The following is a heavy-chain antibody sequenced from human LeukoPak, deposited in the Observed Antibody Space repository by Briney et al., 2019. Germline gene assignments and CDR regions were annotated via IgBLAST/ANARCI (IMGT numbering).Heavy chain of an antibody. J-gene: IGHJ4*02. D-gene: IGHD3-16*01. Sequence: EGSLRLSCAASGSTFSRYWMSWVRQAPGKGLEWVANIKQDGSEKYYADSVKGRFTIFRDNAKNSLYVQVNSLRAEDTAVYYCARGGSRLLTSYIFDYWGQGTLVTVSS. CDR1: GSTFSRYW. CDR3: ARGGSRLLTSYIFDY. CDR2: IKQDGSEK. V-gene: IGHV3-7*01.